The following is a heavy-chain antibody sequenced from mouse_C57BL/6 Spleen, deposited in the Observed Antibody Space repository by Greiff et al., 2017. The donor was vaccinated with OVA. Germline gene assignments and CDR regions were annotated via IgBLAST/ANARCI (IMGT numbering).Heavy chain of an antibody. D-gene: IGHD4-1*01. CDR3: TVNWDYFDY. Sequence: QVQLQQSGAELVRPGASVTLSCKASGYTFTDYEMHWVKQTPVHGLEWIGAIDPETGGTAYNQKFKGKARLTADKSSSTAYMELRSLTSEDSAVYYCTVNWDYFDYWGQGTTLTVSS. V-gene: IGHV1-15*01. J-gene: IGHJ2*01. CDR2: IDPETGGT. CDR1: GYTFTDYE.